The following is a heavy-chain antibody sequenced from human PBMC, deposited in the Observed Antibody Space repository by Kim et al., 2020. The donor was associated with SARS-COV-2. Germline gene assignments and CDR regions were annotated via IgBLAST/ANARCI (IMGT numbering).Heavy chain of an antibody. CDR2: VSKSGDST. D-gene: IGHD3-10*01. V-gene: IGHV3-23*01. CDR3: AKASGSGSYIDTMDV. J-gene: IGHJ6*02. Sequence: GGSLRLSCAASGFTFSSFAINWVRQAPGKGLEWVSAVSKSGDSTYYADSVKGRFTISRDNSKNTLYLQMNSLRAEDTAVYYCAKASGSGSYIDTMDVWGQGTAVTVSS. CDR1: GFTFSSFA.